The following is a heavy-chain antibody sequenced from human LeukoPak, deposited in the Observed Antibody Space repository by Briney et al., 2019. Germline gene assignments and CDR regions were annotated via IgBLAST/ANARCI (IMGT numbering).Heavy chain of an antibody. CDR3: ARDQRYSSYTDSFDI. CDR2: ISPIFETA. J-gene: IGHJ3*02. Sequence: ASVKVSCKASGYTFTSYDINWVRQAPGQGLEWMGGISPIFETANYAQKFQGRVTITADKSTSTAYMELSSLRSEDTAVYYCARDQRYSSYTDSFDIWGQGTMLTVSS. D-gene: IGHD2-2*02. V-gene: IGHV1-69*06. CDR1: GYTFTSYD.